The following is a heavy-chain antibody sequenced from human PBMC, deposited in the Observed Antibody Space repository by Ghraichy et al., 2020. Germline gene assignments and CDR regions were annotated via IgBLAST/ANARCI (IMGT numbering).Heavy chain of an antibody. CDR3: AKTPTKYYYDSDGYNYYDHFDY. CDR2: ISATGEST. J-gene: IGHJ4*02. V-gene: IGHV3-23*01. CDR1: GFSFSNYA. D-gene: IGHD3-22*01. Sequence: GGSLRLSCAASGFSFSNYAMSWVRQAPGKGLEWLSTISATGESTFYAYSVKGRFTFSRDNSKNTLYLQMNSLRAEYTAVYFCAKTPTKYYYDSDGYNYYDHFDYWGQGTRVTVSS.